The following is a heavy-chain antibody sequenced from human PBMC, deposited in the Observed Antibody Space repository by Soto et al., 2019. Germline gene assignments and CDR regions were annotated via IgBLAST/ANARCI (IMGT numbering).Heavy chain of an antibody. CDR1: GYTFTHYY. CDR3: ASCPIYGRDSYFAY. D-gene: IGHD4-17*01. CDR2: INPDTGTT. V-gene: IGHV1-46*01. J-gene: IGHJ4*02. Sequence: QVQLVQSGAEVRKPGASVKLYCQASGYTFTHYYIHWVRQAPGQGLEWLGIINPDTGTTSYAQTFQGRVALTTDTSASTVYLELSGLAAEDTAVYYCASCPIYGRDSYFAYWGQGTLVTVSS.